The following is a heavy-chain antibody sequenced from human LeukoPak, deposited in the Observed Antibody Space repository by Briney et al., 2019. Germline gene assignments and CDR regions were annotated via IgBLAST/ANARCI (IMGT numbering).Heavy chain of an antibody. CDR3: ARIGMENFYDL. J-gene: IGHJ5*02. Sequence: SGGSLRLSCAGSGFTFSGFSMHWVRQTPGRGLEYVSAINGAGDRTYYADSVKGRFSISRYNSKNTLYLQMGNLRGEDMALYFCARIGMENFYDLWGQGTLVTVSA. D-gene: IGHD1-7*01. CDR1: GFTFSGFS. V-gene: IGHV3-64*02. CDR2: INGAGDRT.